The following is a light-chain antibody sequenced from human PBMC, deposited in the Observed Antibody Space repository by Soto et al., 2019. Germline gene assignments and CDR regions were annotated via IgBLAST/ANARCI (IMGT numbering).Light chain of an antibody. Sequence: LTQPASVSGSPGQSITISCTGTSSDVGGYNYVSWYQHHPGKAPKLMIYEVSNRPSGVSYRFSGSKSGNTASLTISGLQAEDEADYYCNSYTGSGIVFGTGTKVTVL. J-gene: IGLJ1*01. CDR2: EVS. CDR3: NSYTGSGIV. CDR1: SSDVGGYNY. V-gene: IGLV2-14*01.